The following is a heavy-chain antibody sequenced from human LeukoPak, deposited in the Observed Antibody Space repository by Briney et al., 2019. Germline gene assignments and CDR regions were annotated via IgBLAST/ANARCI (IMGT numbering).Heavy chain of an antibody. Sequence: ASVKVSCKASGYTFTGYYMHWVRQAPGQGLEWMGWINPNSGGTNYAQKFQGRVTMTRGTSISTAYMELSRLRSDDTAVYYCARSDDFWSGYGPDWFDPWGQGTLVTVSS. V-gene: IGHV1-2*02. CDR3: ARSDDFWSGYGPDWFDP. D-gene: IGHD3-3*01. J-gene: IGHJ5*02. CDR2: INPNSGGT. CDR1: GYTFTGYY.